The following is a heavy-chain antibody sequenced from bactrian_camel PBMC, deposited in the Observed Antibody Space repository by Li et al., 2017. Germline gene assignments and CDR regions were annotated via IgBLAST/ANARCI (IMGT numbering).Heavy chain of an antibody. J-gene: IGHJ4*01. CDR2: IIPDGARQ. CDR3: WSRAG. CDR1: GFTFSDVT. V-gene: IGHV3S40*01. Sequence: VQLVESGGELVQPGGSLRLSCVASGFTFSDVTMSWVRQAAGKGLEWVSTIIPDGARQYYADSVKGRFTISRDNAKNTVYLQMNSLNSEDTALYYCWSRAGWGQGTQVTVS.